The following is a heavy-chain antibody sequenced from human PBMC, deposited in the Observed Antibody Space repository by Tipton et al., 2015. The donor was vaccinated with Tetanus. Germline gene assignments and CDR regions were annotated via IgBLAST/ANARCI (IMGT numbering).Heavy chain of an antibody. D-gene: IGHD3-9*01. CDR1: GGSIDRSPYY. V-gene: IGHV4-39*01. CDR2: VYYTGST. J-gene: IGHJ4*02. CDR3: ARRGGDFLTGYYDS. Sequence: TLSLTCSVSGGSIDRSPYYWGWIRQPPGKGLEWIGSVYYTGSTYYNPSLRSRVTISVDTSKNQFSLRLSSATAADTAVYYCARRGGDFLTGYYDSWGQGTLVTVSS.